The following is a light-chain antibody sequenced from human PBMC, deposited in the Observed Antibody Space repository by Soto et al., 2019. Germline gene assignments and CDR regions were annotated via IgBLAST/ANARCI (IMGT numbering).Light chain of an antibody. V-gene: IGKV1-17*01. CDR1: QGIGNH. CDR3: LQHYGRRT. CDR2: DAS. J-gene: IGKJ1*01. Sequence: DIQMTQSTSSLSASLGDRVPITFRASQGIGNHLGWFQQQPGKAPKCLISDASSLQTGVPSRFSGSGSGTEFSLTISSLQPEDFATYFCLQHYGRRTFGEGTKVDIK.